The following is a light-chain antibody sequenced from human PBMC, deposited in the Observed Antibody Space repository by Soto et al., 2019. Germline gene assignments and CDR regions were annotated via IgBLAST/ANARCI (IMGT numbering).Light chain of an antibody. Sequence: EIVLTQSPGTLSLSPGERATLSCRASQSVSSSYLAWYQQKPGQAPRLLIYGASSRATGIPDRFSGSRSGTDFTLTISRLEPEDFAVYYCQQYGSSRPWTFGQGTKVEIK. V-gene: IGKV3-20*01. CDR3: QQYGSSRPWT. J-gene: IGKJ1*01. CDR2: GAS. CDR1: QSVSSSY.